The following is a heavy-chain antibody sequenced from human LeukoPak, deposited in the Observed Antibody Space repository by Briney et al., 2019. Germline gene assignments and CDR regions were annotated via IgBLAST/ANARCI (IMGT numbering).Heavy chain of an antibody. Sequence: HGESLKISCQGSGYIFTHYWITWVRQMPGKGLEWRVRIDPYDSYTNYSPSFQGHVTVSADKSLSTVYLQWSSLKASDTAVYYCARYYSDSSGHYPYFDSWGQGTLVTVSS. CDR1: GYIFTHYW. J-gene: IGHJ4*02. CDR3: ARYYSDSSGHYPYFDS. D-gene: IGHD3-22*01. CDR2: IDPYDSYT. V-gene: IGHV5-10-1*01.